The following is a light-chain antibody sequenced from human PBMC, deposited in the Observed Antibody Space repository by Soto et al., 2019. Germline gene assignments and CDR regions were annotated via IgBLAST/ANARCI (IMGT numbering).Light chain of an antibody. CDR1: SRVVGAYKY. V-gene: IGLV2-14*01. Sequence: QSALTQPASVSGSPGQSITISCTGTSRVVGAYKYVSWHQQHPGKAPKLMIYEVIDRPSGISNRFSGSKSGSTASLTISGLQAEDEAHYYCHSYDNSLSGSVFGGGTKLTVL. CDR2: EVI. CDR3: HSYDNSLSGSV. J-gene: IGLJ3*02.